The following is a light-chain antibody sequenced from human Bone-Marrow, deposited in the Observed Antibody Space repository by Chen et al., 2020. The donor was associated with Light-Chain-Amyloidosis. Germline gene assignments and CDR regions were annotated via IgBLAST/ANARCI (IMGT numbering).Light chain of an antibody. V-gene: IGLV2-14*01. Sequence: QSALTQPASVSGSPGPSITISCTGTSSDVGGDNHVSLYQQHPDKAPKLMIYEVTNRPSWVPDRFSGSKSDNTASLTISGLQTEDEADYFCSSYTITNTLVFGSGARVTVL. CDR2: EVT. CDR3: SSYTITNTLV. CDR1: SSDVGGDNH. J-gene: IGLJ1*01.